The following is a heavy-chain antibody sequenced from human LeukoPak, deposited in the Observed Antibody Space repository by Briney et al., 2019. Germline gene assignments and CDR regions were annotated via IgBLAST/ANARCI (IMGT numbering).Heavy chain of an antibody. J-gene: IGHJ4*01. V-gene: IGHV3-74*01. CDR2: IDSAASTT. CDR3: ARDRGYVPDY. CDR1: GFTFSSYS. D-gene: IGHD5-12*01. Sequence: PGGSLRLSCAASGFTFSSYSMNWVRQAPGKGLEWVSCIDSAASTTTYADSVKGRFTISRDNAKNTLYLQMNSLRPEDTAVYFCARDRGYVPDYWGQGTLVSVSS.